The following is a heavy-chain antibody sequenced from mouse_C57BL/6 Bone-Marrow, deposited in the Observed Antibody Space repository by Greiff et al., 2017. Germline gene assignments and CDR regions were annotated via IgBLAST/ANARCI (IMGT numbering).Heavy chain of an antibody. CDR1: GYTFTSYG. CDR3: ARGDLAWFAY. J-gene: IGHJ3*01. Sequence: VQLQESGAELARPGASVKLSCKASGYTFTSYGISWVKQRTGQGLEWIGEIYPRSGNTYYNEKFKGKATLTADKSSSPAYMELRSLTSEDSAVYFCARGDLAWFAYWGQGTLVTVSA. CDR2: IYPRSGNT. V-gene: IGHV1-81*01.